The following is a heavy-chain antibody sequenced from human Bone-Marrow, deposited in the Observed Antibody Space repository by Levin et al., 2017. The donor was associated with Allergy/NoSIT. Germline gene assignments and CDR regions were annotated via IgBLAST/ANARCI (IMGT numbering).Heavy chain of an antibody. J-gene: IGHJ4*02. Sequence: GGSLRLSCAASGFTFSNAWMSWVRQAPGKGLEWVGRIKSKTDGGTTDYAAPVKGRFTISRDDSKNTLYLQMNSLKTEDTAVYYCTTDLTVEMATITWLEMGVDYWGQGTLVTVSS. D-gene: IGHD5-24*01. CDR2: IKSKTDGGTT. CDR1: GFTFSNAW. CDR3: TTDLTVEMATITWLEMGVDY. V-gene: IGHV3-15*01.